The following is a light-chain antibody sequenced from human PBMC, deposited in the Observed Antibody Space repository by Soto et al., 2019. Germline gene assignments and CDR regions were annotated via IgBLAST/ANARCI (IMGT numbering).Light chain of an antibody. J-gene: IGKJ3*01. V-gene: IGKV3-15*01. Sequence: EIVMTQSPATLSVSPGERATLSCRASQSLTSNLAWYQQKPGQAPRLLIYGASTRATGIPARFSGSGSGTEFTLTISSLQSEDFAVYYCQQYNYWPSHITFGPGTKVDIK. CDR2: GAS. CDR3: QQYNYWPSHIT. CDR1: QSLTSN.